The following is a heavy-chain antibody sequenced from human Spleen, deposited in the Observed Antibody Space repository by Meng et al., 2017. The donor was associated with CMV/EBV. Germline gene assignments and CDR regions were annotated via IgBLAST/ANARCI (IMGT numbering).Heavy chain of an antibody. J-gene: IGHJ4*02. D-gene: IGHD4-23*01. CDR1: GYTFTSYG. CDR3: ARDRDILGTLTPPTDY. V-gene: IGHV1-18*01. Sequence: ASVKVSCKASGYTFTSYGISWARQAPGQGLEWMGWISAYNGNTNYAQKLQGRVTMTTDTSTSTAYMELRSLRSDDTAVYYCARDRDILGTLTPPTDYWGQGTLVTVSS. CDR2: ISAYNGNT.